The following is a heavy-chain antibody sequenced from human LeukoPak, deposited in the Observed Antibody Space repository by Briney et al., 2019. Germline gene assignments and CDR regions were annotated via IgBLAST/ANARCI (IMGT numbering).Heavy chain of an antibody. Sequence: GSLRLSCAASGFTFSSYAMQWVRQAPGKGLEWVAVISYDGSNKYYADSVKGRFTISRDNSKNTLYLEMNSLRPEDTAVYYCARDRRWLQYSDYWGQGTLVTVSS. CDR3: ARDRRWLQYSDY. CDR2: ISYDGSNK. D-gene: IGHD5-24*01. J-gene: IGHJ4*02. CDR1: GFTFSSYA. V-gene: IGHV3-30*04.